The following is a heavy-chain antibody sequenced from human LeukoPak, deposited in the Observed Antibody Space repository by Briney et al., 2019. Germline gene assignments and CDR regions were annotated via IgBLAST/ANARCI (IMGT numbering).Heavy chain of an antibody. CDR2: INSDGSST. J-gene: IGHJ4*02. CDR3: AKHVAAGTFDY. D-gene: IGHD6-19*01. CDR1: GFTFSSYW. V-gene: IGHV3-74*01. Sequence: GGSLRLSCAASGFTFSSYWMHWVGQAPGKGLVWVSRINSDGSSTSYADSVKGRFTISRDNSKNTLYLQMNSLRAEDTAVYYCAKHVAAGTFDYWGQGTLVTVSS.